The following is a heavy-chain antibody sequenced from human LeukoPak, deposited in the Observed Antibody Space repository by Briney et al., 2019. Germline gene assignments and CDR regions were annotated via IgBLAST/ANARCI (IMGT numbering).Heavy chain of an antibody. CDR1: GYTFTGYY. CDR2: INPNSGGT. V-gene: IGHV1-2*02. J-gene: IGHJ6*03. CDR3: ARDPRSGGSYYGNYYYYMDV. D-gene: IGHD1-26*01. Sequence: ASVKVSCKASGYTFTGYYMHWVRQAPGQGLEWMGWINPNSGGTNYAQKLQGRVTMTTDTSTSTAYMELRSLRSDDTAVYYCARDPRSGGSYYGNYYYYMDVWGKGTTVTVSS.